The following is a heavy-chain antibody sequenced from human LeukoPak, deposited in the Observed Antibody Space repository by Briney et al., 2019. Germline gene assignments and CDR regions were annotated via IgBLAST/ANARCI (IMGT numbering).Heavy chain of an antibody. V-gene: IGHV3-48*04. Sequence: GGSLRLSCAASGFTFSSYSMNWVRQAPGKGLEWVSYFSSSSSTIYYADSVKGRFTISRDNAKNSLYLQMNSLRAEDTAVYYCATRAAAGPKPLNWGQGTLVTVSS. CDR1: GFTFSSYS. CDR2: FSSSSSTI. J-gene: IGHJ4*02. D-gene: IGHD6-13*01. CDR3: ATRAAAGPKPLN.